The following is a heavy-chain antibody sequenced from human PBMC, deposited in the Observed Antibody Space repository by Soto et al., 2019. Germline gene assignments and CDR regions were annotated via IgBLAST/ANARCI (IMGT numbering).Heavy chain of an antibody. J-gene: IGHJ4*02. V-gene: IGHV4-59*01. CDR1: GESINNYY. Sequence: SETMSLACTVSGESINNYYWGWIRQPPGKRLEWIGYIYYTGSTTYNPSLESRVTMSVDTSKNQFSLKLSSVTAADTAVYYCAKYRRTEAEGFTLDYWGRGTLVTVPS. CDR2: IYYTGST. D-gene: IGHD6-13*01. CDR3: AKYRRTEAEGFTLDY.